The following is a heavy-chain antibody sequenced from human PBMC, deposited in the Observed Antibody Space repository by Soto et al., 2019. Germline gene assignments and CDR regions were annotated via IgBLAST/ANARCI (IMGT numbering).Heavy chain of an antibody. V-gene: IGHV1-18*01. J-gene: IGHJ4*02. Sequence: QVQLVQSGAEVKKPGASVKVSCKTSGYTFTSYHISWVRQAPGQGLEWMGWISAYNTNTNYAQKFQGRVTMTTDTLTSTAHIELRSRRSDDKAVDYCAGDAPPTDYWGQGTLVTVSS. CDR3: AGDAPPTDY. CDR2: ISAYNTNT. CDR1: GYTFTSYH.